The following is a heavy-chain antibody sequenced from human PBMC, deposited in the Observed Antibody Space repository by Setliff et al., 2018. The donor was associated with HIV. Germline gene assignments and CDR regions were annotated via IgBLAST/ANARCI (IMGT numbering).Heavy chain of an antibody. CDR1: GYTFSDFY. D-gene: IGHD1-26*01. J-gene: IGHJ5*02. CDR2: INPNSGGT. V-gene: IGHV1-2*02. Sequence: ASVKVSCKASGYTFSDFYIHWVRQAPGQGLEWMGWINPNSGGTNYAQRFQGRVTMTRDTSSSTAYLELSRLISDDTAVYYCARNTPGIVPRRVGFDPWGQGTLVPSPQ. CDR3: ARNTPGIVPRRVGFDP.